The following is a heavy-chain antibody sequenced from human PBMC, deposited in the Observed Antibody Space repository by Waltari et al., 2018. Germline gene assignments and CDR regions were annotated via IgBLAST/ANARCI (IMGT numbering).Heavy chain of an antibody. CDR2: FETEDGET. V-gene: IGHV1-24*01. J-gene: IGHJ4*02. Sequence: QVQLVQSGAEVKKPGASAKVSCKVSGYTLTELSLHWVRQAPGKGLEWKGGFETEDGETIYAQKFQGRVTMTEDTSTDTAYMELSSLRSEETAVYYCATDRLGKRWFDYWGQGTLVTVSS. CDR3: ATDRLGKRWFDY. CDR1: GYTLTELS. D-gene: IGHD7-27*01.